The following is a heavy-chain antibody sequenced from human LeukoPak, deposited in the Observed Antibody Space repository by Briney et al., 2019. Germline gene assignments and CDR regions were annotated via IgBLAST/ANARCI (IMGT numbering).Heavy chain of an antibody. CDR1: GFTFSSYW. CDR2: ISSDGSTT. V-gene: IGHV3-74*01. J-gene: IGHJ4*02. D-gene: IGHD3-10*01. CDR3: VNILFG. Sequence: GGSLRLSCAVSGFTFSSYWMHWVRQVPGEGLVWVSRISSDGSTTTYADSVKGRFTISRDNAKNTLYLQMNSLRAEDTAVYYCVNILFGWGQGTLVTVSS.